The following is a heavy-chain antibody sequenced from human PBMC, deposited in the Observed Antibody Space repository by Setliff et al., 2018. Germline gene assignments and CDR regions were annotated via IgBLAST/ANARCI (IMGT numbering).Heavy chain of an antibody. CDR3: ARDPLPKHYDVVTGYYSAPNYYYMDV. D-gene: IGHD3-9*01. J-gene: IGHJ6*03. V-gene: IGHV1-18*01. Sequence: ASVKVSCKASGYTFTRYGISWVRQAPGQGLEWMGWISVYNSNTNYAEKLRGRVTMTTDTSTSTAYVELRSLRSDDTALYYCARDPLPKHYDVVTGYYSAPNYYYMDVWGKGTTVTVSS. CDR1: GYTFTRYG. CDR2: ISVYNSNT.